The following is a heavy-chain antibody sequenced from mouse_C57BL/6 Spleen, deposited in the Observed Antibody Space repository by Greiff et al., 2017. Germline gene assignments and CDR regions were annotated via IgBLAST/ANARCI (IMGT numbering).Heavy chain of an antibody. D-gene: IGHD1-1*01. CDR3: ARNYGSHYYAMDY. CDR2: IDPSDSYT. Sequence: QVQLQQPGAELVKPGASVKLSCKASGYTFTSYWMQWVKQRPGQGLEWIGEIDPSDSYTNYNQKFKGKATLTVDTSSSTAYMQLSSLTSEDSAVYYCARNYGSHYYAMDYWGQGTSVTASS. V-gene: IGHV1-50*01. J-gene: IGHJ4*01. CDR1: GYTFTSYW.